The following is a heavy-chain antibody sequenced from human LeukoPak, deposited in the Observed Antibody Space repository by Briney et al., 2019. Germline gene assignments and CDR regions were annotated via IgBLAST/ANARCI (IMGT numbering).Heavy chain of an antibody. CDR3: AKRGVVIRVILVGFHKEAYYFDS. V-gene: IGHV3-23*01. J-gene: IGHJ4*02. D-gene: IGHD3-10*01. CDR1: GITLSNYG. CDR2: LGGSGGGT. Sequence: GGSLRLSCAVSGITLSNYGMSRVRQAPGKGLEWVAGLGGSGGGTNYADSVRGRFIISRDNSKDILYLQMNSLTAEDTAVYFCAKRGVVIRVILVGFHKEAYYFDSWGQGALVTVSS.